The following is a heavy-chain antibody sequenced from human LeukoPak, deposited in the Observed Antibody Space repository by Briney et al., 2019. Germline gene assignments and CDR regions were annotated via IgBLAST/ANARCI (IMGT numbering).Heavy chain of an antibody. CDR1: GGSISSYY. V-gene: IGHV4-59*01. Sequence: SETLSLTCTVPGGSISSYYWSWIRQPPGKGLEWIGYIYYSGSTNYNPSLKSRVTISVDTSKNQFSLKLSSVTAADTAVYYCARESYYYDSSGPSVFDYWGQGTLVTVSS. CDR2: IYYSGST. D-gene: IGHD3-22*01. CDR3: ARESYYYDSSGPSVFDY. J-gene: IGHJ4*02.